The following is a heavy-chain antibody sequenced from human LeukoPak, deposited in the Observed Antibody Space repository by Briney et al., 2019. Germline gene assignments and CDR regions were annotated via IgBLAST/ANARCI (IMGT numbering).Heavy chain of an antibody. CDR2: ISSSSSYI. Sequence: GGSLRLSCAASGFTFSSYSMNWVRQAPGKGLDWVSSISSSSSYIYYADSVKGRFTISRDNAKNSLYLQMNSLRAEDTAVYYCARGTYCSSTSCPFDYWGQGTLVTVSS. CDR1: GFTFSSYS. D-gene: IGHD2-2*01. V-gene: IGHV3-21*01. J-gene: IGHJ4*02. CDR3: ARGTYCSSTSCPFDY.